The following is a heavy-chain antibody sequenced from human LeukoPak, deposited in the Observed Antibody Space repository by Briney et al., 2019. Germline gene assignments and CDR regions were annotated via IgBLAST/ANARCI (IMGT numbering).Heavy chain of an antibody. D-gene: IGHD5-18*01. V-gene: IGHV4-39*01. Sequence: SETLSLTCTVSGGSISSSSYYWGWIRQPPGKGLEWIGSIYYSGSTYYNPSLKSRVTISVDTSKNQFSLKLSSVTAADTAVYYCARHGTRGYSYGQYYFDYWGQGTLVTVSS. CDR1: GGSISSSSYY. CDR2: IYYSGST. J-gene: IGHJ4*02. CDR3: ARHGTRGYSYGQYYFDY.